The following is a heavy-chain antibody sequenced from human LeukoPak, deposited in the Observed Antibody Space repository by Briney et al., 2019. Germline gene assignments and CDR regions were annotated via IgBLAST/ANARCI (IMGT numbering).Heavy chain of an antibody. V-gene: IGHV3-53*01. CDR2: IYSDGTT. Sequence: GGSLRLSCAASGFTVSSNYMSWVRQAPGKGLEWVSFIYSDGTTYYADSVKGRFTISRDNSKNTLFLQMNSLRAEDTAVYYCAKAAAVVVSAATPYFDYWGQGTLVAVSS. CDR1: GFTVSSNY. CDR3: AKAAAVVVSAATPYFDY. D-gene: IGHD2-2*02. J-gene: IGHJ4*02.